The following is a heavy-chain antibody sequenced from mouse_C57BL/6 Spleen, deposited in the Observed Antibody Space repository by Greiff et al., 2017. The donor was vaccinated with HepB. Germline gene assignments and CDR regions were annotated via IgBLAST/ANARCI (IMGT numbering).Heavy chain of an antibody. Sequence: EVQRVESGGGLVKPGGSLKLSCAASGFTFSDYGMHWVRQAPEKGLEWVAYISSGSSTIYYADTVKGRFTISRDNAKNTLFLQMTSLRSEDTAMYYCADSNYGAMDYWGQGTSVTVSS. D-gene: IGHD2-5*01. J-gene: IGHJ4*01. V-gene: IGHV5-17*01. CDR2: ISSGSSTI. CDR1: GFTFSDYG. CDR3: ADSNYGAMDY.